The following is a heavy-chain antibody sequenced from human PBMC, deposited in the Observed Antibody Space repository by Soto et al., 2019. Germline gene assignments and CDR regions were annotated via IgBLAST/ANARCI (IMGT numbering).Heavy chain of an antibody. Sequence: SETLSLTCAIYGGSFSGYYWSWLRQPPGKGLEWIGEINHSGSTNYNPSLKSRVTISADTSKNQFSLKLSSVTAADTAVYYCARGYDRNFDYWGQGTLVTVSS. CDR3: ARGYDRNFDY. CDR1: GGSFSGYY. CDR2: INHSGST. J-gene: IGHJ4*02. D-gene: IGHD3-22*01. V-gene: IGHV4-34*01.